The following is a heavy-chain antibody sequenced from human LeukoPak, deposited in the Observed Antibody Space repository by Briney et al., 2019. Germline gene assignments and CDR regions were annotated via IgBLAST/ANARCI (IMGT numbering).Heavy chain of an antibody. CDR2: IYYSGST. CDR1: GGSISSYY. D-gene: IGHD2-2*01. Sequence: PSETLSLTCTVSGGSISSYYWSWIRQPPGKGLEWIGYIYYSGSTYYNPSLKSRVTISVDTSKNQFSLKLSSVTAADTAVYYCARSVVPAAPYNWFDPWGQGTLVTVSS. CDR3: ARSVVPAAPYNWFDP. V-gene: IGHV4-59*06. J-gene: IGHJ5*02.